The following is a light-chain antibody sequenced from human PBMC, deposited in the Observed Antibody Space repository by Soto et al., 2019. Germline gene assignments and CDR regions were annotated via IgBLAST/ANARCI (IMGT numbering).Light chain of an antibody. V-gene: IGKV1-27*01. Sequence: DIQMTQSPSSLSASVGDRVTITCRASQGISNYLAWYQQKPGKAPQLLIYAASTLQSGVPSRFSGSGSGTDFTLTISSLLLEDVATYYCQRHNSAPPVSFGPGTKVDLK. CDR3: QRHNSAPPVS. CDR1: QGISNY. CDR2: AAS. J-gene: IGKJ3*01.